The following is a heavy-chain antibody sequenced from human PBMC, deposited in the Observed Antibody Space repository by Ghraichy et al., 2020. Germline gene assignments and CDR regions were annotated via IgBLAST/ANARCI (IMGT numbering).Heavy chain of an antibody. Sequence: SGPTLVKPTQTLTLICTFSGFSLSTGRVGVGWIRQPPGKALEWLAVIYWDDDKRYSPSLKSRLTITKDTSKNQVVLTMTNMDPVDTATYYCAHRASHWGYTWFDPWGQGTLVTVSS. J-gene: IGHJ5*02. D-gene: IGHD7-27*01. CDR1: GFSLSTGRVG. CDR3: AHRASHWGYTWFDP. CDR2: IYWDDDK. V-gene: IGHV2-5*02.